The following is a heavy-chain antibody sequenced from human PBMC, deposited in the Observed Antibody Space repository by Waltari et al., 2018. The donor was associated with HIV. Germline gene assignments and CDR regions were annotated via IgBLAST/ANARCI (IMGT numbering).Heavy chain of an antibody. J-gene: IGHJ6*02. CDR3: ARGAAAGNHFYYGMDV. D-gene: IGHD6-13*01. CDR2: IIPILGIT. V-gene: IGHV1-69*04. Sequence: QVQLVQSGAERKKPGSSVKVSCKASGGTFTSSGISWVRQAPGQGLEWMGRIIPILGITNYAQKFKGRVTITADKSTSTAYMELRSLRAEDTAVYYCARGAAAGNHFYYGMDVWGQGTTVTVSS. CDR1: GGTFTSSG.